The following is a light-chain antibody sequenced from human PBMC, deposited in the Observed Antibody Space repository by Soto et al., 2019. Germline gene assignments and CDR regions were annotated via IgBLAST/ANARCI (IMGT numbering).Light chain of an antibody. CDR3: PQRSNWLT. CDR1: QSVSSY. V-gene: IGKV3-11*01. CDR2: DAS. J-gene: IGKJ4*01. Sequence: EIVLTQSPATLSLSPGERATLSCRASQSVSSYLAWYQQKPGQAPRLLIYDASNRATGIPARFSGSGSGTDLTLTISRLEPEDFAVLYCPQRSNWLTFGGGTKVEIK.